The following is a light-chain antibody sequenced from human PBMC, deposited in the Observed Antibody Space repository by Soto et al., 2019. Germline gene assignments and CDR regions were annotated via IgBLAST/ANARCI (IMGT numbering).Light chain of an antibody. CDR1: QSVSTF. CDR3: QQRGDWPPIT. V-gene: IGKV3-11*01. Sequence: EIVMTQSPATLSVSPGERAILSCRVSQSVSTFLAWFQQKPGQPPRLLIYNASNRTTGIPARFSGSGSGTDFTLTISSLEPEDFAVYYCQQRGDWPPITFGQGTRLEIK. J-gene: IGKJ5*01. CDR2: NAS.